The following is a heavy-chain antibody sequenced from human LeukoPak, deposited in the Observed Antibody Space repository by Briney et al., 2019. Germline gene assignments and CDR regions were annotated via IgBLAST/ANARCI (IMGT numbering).Heavy chain of an antibody. J-gene: IGHJ4*02. Sequence: GASVKVSCKASGYTFTVYYMHWVRQAPGQGLEWMGWVNPNSGGTYYAQKLQGRVTMTRDTSISTAYMEQSSLRSDDTAVYYCARDPGSSSSWYDYWGQGTLVTVSS. CDR3: ARDPGSSSSWYDY. CDR1: GYTFTVYY. V-gene: IGHV1-2*02. CDR2: VNPNSGGT. D-gene: IGHD6-13*01.